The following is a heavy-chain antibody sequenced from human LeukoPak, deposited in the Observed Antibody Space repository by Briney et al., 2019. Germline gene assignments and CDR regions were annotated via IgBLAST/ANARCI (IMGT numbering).Heavy chain of an antibody. CDR2: ISGSGGST. D-gene: IGHD3-16*01. J-gene: IGHJ5*02. Sequence: GGSLRLSCAASGFTFSGYAMSWVRQAPGKGLEWVSAISGSGGSTYYADSVKGRFTISRDNSKNTLYLQMNSLRAEDTAVYYCARDLRLGLLSGPYWFDPWGQGTLVTVSS. CDR3: ARDLRLGLLSGPYWFDP. CDR1: GFTFSGYA. V-gene: IGHV3-23*01.